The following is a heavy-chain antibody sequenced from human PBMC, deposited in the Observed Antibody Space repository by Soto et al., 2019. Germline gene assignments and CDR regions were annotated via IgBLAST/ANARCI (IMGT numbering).Heavy chain of an antibody. V-gene: IGHV3-30-3*01. D-gene: IGHD4-4*01. J-gene: IGHJ4*02. Sequence: GGSLRLSCAASGFTFSTYAIHWVRQAPGKGLEWVALISSHGIDKFYADSVKGRFTISRDNSRNTLYLQLNSLRPEDTAVYYCAKDSDGNSYFDYWGQGTLVTVSS. CDR3: AKDSDGNSYFDY. CDR1: GFTFSTYA. CDR2: ISSHGIDK.